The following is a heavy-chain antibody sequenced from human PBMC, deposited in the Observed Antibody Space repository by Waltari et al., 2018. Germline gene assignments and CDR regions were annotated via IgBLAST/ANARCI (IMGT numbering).Heavy chain of an antibody. D-gene: IGHD2-21*01. CDR2: ISSSSSYI. J-gene: IGHJ3*02. CDR1: GFTFSSYS. CDR3: ASGTTYCGGDCYLDAFDI. V-gene: IGHV3-21*01. Sequence: EVQLVESGGGLVKPGGSLRLSCAASGFTFSSYSMNWVRQAPGKGLEWVSSISSSSSYIYYADSVKGRFTISRDNAKNSRYLQMNSLRAEDTAVYYCASGTTYCGGDCYLDAFDIWGQGTMVTVS.